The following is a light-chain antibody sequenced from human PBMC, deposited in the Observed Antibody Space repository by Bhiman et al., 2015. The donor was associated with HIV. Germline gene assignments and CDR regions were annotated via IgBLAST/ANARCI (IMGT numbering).Light chain of an antibody. CDR1: AFNIERHQ. CDR2: MNN. V-gene: IGLV2-14*02. CDR3: GSYSSSSTLL. Sequence: QSVLTQPPAMSAAPGQSVTISCSGSAFNIERHQVTWLRHLPGTAPTSVIIMNNQRPSGVSNRFSGSKSGNTASLTISGLQAEDEADYYCGSYSSSSTLLFGTGTKVTVL. J-gene: IGLJ1*01.